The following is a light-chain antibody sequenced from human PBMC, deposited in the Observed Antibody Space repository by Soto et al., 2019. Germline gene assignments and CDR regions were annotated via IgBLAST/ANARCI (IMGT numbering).Light chain of an antibody. CDR3: WHYGSSVT. J-gene: IGKJ4*01. CDR2: STS. Sequence: ETVLTQSPGTLSLSPGERATLSCRASQRVAGNYLAWYQQKPGQAPRLLIYSTSNRSTGIPDRFSGSGSGTDFALTIDRLEPEDFAVYFCWHYGSSVTCGGGTKVSIK. CDR1: QRVAGNY. V-gene: IGKV3-20*01.